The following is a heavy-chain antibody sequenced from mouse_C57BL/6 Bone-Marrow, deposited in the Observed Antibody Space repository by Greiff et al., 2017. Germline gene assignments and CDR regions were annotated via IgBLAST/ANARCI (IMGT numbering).Heavy chain of an antibody. V-gene: IGHV1-54*01. CDR3: ARREDYDEDYAMDY. D-gene: IGHD2-4*01. CDR2: INPGSGGT. J-gene: IGHJ4*01. CDR1: GYAFTNYL. Sequence: VQLKESGAELVRPGTSVKVSCKASGYAFTNYLIEWVKQRPGQGLEWIGVINPGSGGTNYNEKFKGKATLTADKSSSTAYMQLSSLTSEDSAVYFCARREDYDEDYAMDYWGQGTSVTVSS.